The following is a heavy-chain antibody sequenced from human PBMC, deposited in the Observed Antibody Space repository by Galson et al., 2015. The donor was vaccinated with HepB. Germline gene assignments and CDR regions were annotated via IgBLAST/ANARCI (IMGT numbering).Heavy chain of an antibody. V-gene: IGHV1-69*13. CDR3: ARSIVSALLGRCQQLDV. D-gene: IGHD5-24*01. J-gene: IGHJ6*04. Sequence: SVKVSCKASGGTFSSYAISWVRQAPGQGLEWMGGIIPIFGTANYAQKFQGRVTITADESTSTAYMELRSLRSDDTAVYYCARSIVSALLGRCQQLDVWGKGTTVTVSS. CDR2: IIPIFGTA. CDR1: GGTFSSYA.